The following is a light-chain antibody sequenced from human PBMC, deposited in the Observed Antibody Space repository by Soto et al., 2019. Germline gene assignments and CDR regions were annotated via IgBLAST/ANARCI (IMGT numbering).Light chain of an antibody. CDR2: RAS. J-gene: IGKJ1*01. Sequence: EIVLTQSPGTLSLSPVERATLSCRASQSVSNHYLAWHQQTPGHAPLLLIYRASTRGTGTPARCSGSGSGTDFTLTSSRQEADDVAEYYCQQNGSSGTFGQGTKVDIK. CDR1: QSVSNHY. CDR3: QQNGSSGT. V-gene: IGKV3-20*01.